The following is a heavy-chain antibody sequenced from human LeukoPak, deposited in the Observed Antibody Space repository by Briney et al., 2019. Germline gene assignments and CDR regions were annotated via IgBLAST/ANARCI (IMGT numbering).Heavy chain of an antibody. CDR1: GGSISGYY. CDR2: VDTSGRT. CDR3: ARHWSHSVAQFGRYYWFDP. V-gene: IGHV4-4*07. Sequence: PSESLSLTCTVSGGSISGYYWSWIRPPAGKGLEWIGHVDTSGRTNYNSSLMSRVTMSVDTSKNQFSLRLTSVTAADTAVYYCARHWSHSVAQFGRYYWFDPWGQGTLVTVSS. D-gene: IGHD2-15*01. J-gene: IGHJ5*02.